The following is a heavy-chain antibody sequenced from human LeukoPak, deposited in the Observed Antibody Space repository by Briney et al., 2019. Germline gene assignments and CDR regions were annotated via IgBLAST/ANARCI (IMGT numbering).Heavy chain of an antibody. D-gene: IGHD2-2*01. CDR2: IIPILGIA. J-gene: IGHJ6*02. CDR3: ARDGSKDIVVVPAAIGPHYYGMDV. Sequence: SVKVSCKASGGTFSSYAISWVRQAPGQGLEWMGGIIPILGIANYAQKFQGRVTVTADKSTSTVYMELSSLRSDDTAVYYCARDGSKDIVVVPAAIGPHYYGMDVWGQGTTVTVSS. V-gene: IGHV1-69*10. CDR1: GGTFSSYA.